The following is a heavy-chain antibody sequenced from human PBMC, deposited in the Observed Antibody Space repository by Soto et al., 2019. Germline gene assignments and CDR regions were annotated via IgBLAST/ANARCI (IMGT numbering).Heavy chain of an antibody. CDR3: ARDVQEQVVGYYYYYYGMDV. V-gene: IGHV3-30*09. J-gene: IGHJ6*02. CDR1: GFTFSNYA. Sequence: SLRLACAASGFTFSNYAVHWVRQAEGKGLEWEAVISHDGTKKYSADSARGRFDISRDNSKNTLYLQMNNLRPEDTAVYYYARDVQEQVVGYYYYYYGMDVWGQGTTVTVSS. CDR2: ISHDGTKK. D-gene: IGHD6-13*01.